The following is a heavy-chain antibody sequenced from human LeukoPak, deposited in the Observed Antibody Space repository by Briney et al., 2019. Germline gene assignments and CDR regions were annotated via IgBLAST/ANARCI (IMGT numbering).Heavy chain of an antibody. V-gene: IGHV3-33*01. CDR1: GFTFSSYG. CDR3: ARVGSSGWYAYFDY. Sequence: GGSLRLSCAASGFTFSSYGMHWVRQAPGKGLEWVAVIWYDGSNKYYADSVEGRFTISRDNSKNTLYLQMNSLRAEDTAVYYCARVGSSGWYAYFDYWGQGTLVTVSS. D-gene: IGHD6-19*01. J-gene: IGHJ4*02. CDR2: IWYDGSNK.